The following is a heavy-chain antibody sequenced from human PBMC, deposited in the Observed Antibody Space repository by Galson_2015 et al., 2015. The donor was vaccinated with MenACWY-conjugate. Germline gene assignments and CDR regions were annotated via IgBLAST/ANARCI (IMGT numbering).Heavy chain of an antibody. Sequence: SLRLSCAASGFNFGSHSMNWVRLSPGKGLEWVSFINDSGSPIYYADSVRGRFTVSRDNARNLLYLQMDSLRPEDTAVYYCARNLRLPFCYFDYWGQGTLATVTP. V-gene: IGHV3-48*04. CDR2: INDSGSPI. J-gene: IGHJ4*02. CDR1: GFNFGSHS. CDR3: ARNLRLPFCYFDY. D-gene: IGHD3-3*01.